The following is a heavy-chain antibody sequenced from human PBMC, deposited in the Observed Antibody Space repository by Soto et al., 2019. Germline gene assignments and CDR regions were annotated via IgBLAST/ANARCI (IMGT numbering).Heavy chain of an antibody. V-gene: IGHV3-23*01. Sequence: XGSLRLSCSAAGFICSSYSMSWVRQAPGRGLEWVSGFRTGGDDGTTYYADSVKGRFTISRDNSKNTLFLQMNSLRAEDTAIYYCSKKVNSGPGSQYFDYWGQGTLVTSPQ. CDR1: GFICSSYS. D-gene: IGHD3-10*01. CDR2: FRTGGDDGTT. J-gene: IGHJ4*02. CDR3: SKKVNSGPGSQYFDY.